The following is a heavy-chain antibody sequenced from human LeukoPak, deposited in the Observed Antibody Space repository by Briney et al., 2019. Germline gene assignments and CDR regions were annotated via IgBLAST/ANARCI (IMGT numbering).Heavy chain of an antibody. Sequence: GGSLRLSCAASGFTFSSYAMNWVRQAPGKGLEWVSTISNSGESTYYADSVKGRFTISRDNAKNSLYLQMNSLRAEDTAVYYCARGYSNYGYAFDIWGQGTMVTVSS. J-gene: IGHJ3*02. CDR3: ARGYSNYGYAFDI. D-gene: IGHD4-11*01. V-gene: IGHV3-23*01. CDR2: ISNSGEST. CDR1: GFTFSSYA.